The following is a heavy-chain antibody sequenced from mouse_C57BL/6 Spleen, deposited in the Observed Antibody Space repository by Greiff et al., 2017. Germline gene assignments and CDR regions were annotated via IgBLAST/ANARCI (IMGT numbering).Heavy chain of an antibody. D-gene: IGHD1-1*01. CDR1: GYTFTSYW. CDR3: ARSITTVVAGIDY. CDR2: IYPGSGST. V-gene: IGHV1-55*01. J-gene: IGHJ2*01. Sequence: QVQLKQSGAELVKPGASVKMSCKASGYTFTSYWITWVKQRPGQGLEWIGDIYPGSGSTNYNEKFKSKATLTVDTSSSTAYMQLSSLTSEDSAVYYCARSITTVVAGIDYWGQGTTLTVSS.